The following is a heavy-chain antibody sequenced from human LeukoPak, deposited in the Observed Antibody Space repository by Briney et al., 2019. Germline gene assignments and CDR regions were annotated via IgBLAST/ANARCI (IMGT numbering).Heavy chain of an antibody. CDR3: ARGSYDILTGHFDY. CDR2: IKQDGSEK. CDR1: GFAFSSYD. Sequence: GGSLRLSCTASGFAFSSYDMNWVRQAPGKGLEWVANIKQDGSEKYYVDSVKGRFTISRDNAKNSLYLQMNSLRAEDTAVYYCARGSYDILTGHFDYWGQGTLVTVSS. J-gene: IGHJ4*02. D-gene: IGHD3-9*01. V-gene: IGHV3-7*01.